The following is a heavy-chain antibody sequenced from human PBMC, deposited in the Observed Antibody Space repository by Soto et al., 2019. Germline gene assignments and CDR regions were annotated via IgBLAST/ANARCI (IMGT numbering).Heavy chain of an antibody. D-gene: IGHD2-21*02. CDR1: GYTFTSYG. V-gene: IGHV1-18*01. Sequence: ASVKVSCKASGYTFTSYGISWVRQAPGQGLEWMGWIGAYNGNTNYAQKLQGRVTMTTDTSTSTAYMELRSLRSDDTAVYYCAREEHIVVVTAIWRGSYPYGMDVWGQGTTVTVSS. CDR3: AREEHIVVVTAIWRGSYPYGMDV. J-gene: IGHJ6*02. CDR2: IGAYNGNT.